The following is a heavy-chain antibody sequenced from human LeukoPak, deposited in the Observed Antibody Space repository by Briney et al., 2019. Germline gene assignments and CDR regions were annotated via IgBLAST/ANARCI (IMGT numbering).Heavy chain of an antibody. J-gene: IGHJ4*01. D-gene: IGHD1-14*01. CDR1: GFSFSGHW. CDR2: ISPTGSTT. V-gene: IGHV3-74*01. CDR3: ARGPKSNGAGLDF. Sequence: GGSLRLSCTASGFSFSGHWMHWARQLPGQGLVWVSRISPTGSTTSYADSVKGRFTVSRDNAKNTLYLQVNNLRAEDAAVYYCARGPKSNGAGLDFGGQGTLLTVSS.